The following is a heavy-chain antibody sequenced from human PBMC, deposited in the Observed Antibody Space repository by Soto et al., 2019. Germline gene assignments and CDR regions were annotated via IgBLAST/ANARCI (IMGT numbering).Heavy chain of an antibody. Sequence: QVQLQQCGAGLLKPSETLSLTCAVYGGSFSGYYWSWIRQPPGKGLEWIGEINHSGSTNYNPSLKSRVTISVDTSKNQFSLKLSSVTAADTAVYYCASHTVQLERLGWFDPWGQGTLVTVSS. CDR3: ASHTVQLERLGWFDP. CDR2: INHSGST. CDR1: GGSFSGYY. D-gene: IGHD1-1*01. V-gene: IGHV4-34*01. J-gene: IGHJ5*02.